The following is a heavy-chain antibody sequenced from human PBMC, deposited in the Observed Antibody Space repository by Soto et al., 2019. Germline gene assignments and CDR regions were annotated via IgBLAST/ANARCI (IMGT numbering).Heavy chain of an antibody. CDR2: INHSGST. J-gene: IGHJ4*02. D-gene: IGHD6-6*01. CDR1: GGSFSSYY. CDR3: ARTSRFDY. V-gene: IGHV4-34*01. Sequence: TSETLSLTCAVYGGSFSSYYWSWIRQPPGKGLEWIGEINHSGSTNYNPSLKSRVTKSVDTSKSQFSLKLSSVTAADTAVYYCARTSRFDYWGQGTLVTVSS.